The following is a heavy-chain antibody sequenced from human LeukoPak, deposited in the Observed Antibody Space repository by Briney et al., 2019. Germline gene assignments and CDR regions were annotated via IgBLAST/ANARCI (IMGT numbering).Heavy chain of an antibody. J-gene: IGHJ4*02. D-gene: IGHD3-10*01. CDR3: ARRTRGEIDY. CDR1: GGSISSYY. CDR2: IYYSGST. Sequence: SETLSLTCTVSGGSISSYYWSWIRQPPGKGLEGIGYIYYSGSTNYNPSLKSRVTISVDTSKNQFSLKLSSVTAADTAVYYCARRTRGEIDYWGQGTLVTVSS. V-gene: IGHV4-59*01.